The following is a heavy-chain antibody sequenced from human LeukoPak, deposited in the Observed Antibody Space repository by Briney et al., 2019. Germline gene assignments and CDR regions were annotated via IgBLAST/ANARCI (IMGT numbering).Heavy chain of an antibody. V-gene: IGHV4-39*07. D-gene: IGHD2-8*02. CDR1: GGSISSDSYY. J-gene: IGHJ4*02. CDR2: IYYGGST. Sequence: NPSETLSLTCTVSGGSISSDSYYWGWIRQPPGKGLEWIGSIYYGGSTYYNPSLKSRVTISIDASKNQFSLKLISVTAADTAVYYCARDTGSMAARFFDYWGQGTLVTVSS. CDR3: ARDTGSMAARFFDY.